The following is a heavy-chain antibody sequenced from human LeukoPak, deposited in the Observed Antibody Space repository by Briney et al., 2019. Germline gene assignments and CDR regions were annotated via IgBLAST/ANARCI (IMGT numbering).Heavy chain of an antibody. D-gene: IGHD4-17*01. CDR3: ARAPIFSSTVTTHPTGFDP. CDR1: GYSISSGYY. Sequence: SETLSLTCTVSGYSISSGYYWGWIRQPPGKGLEWIGSIHYSTRIYYNPSLKSRVTISVDTSKNQFSLKLSSVTAADTAVYYCARAPIFSSTVTTHPTGFDPWGQGTLVTVSS. V-gene: IGHV4-38-2*02. CDR2: IHYSTRI. J-gene: IGHJ5*02.